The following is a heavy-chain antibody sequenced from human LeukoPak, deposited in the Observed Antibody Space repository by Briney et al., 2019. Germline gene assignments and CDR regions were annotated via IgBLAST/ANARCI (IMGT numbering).Heavy chain of an antibody. Sequence: SETLSLTCTVSGGYISTYYWSWIRQPPGKGLEWLGNVYYSGSTNYNPSLKSRVTTSVDTSNNQFSLMLSSVTAADTAVYYCAREGMAIGFARFPIFNYWGQGTLVTVSS. V-gene: IGHV4-59*01. CDR1: GGYISTYY. CDR3: AREGMAIGFARFPIFNY. CDR2: VYYSGST. D-gene: IGHD3-3*01. J-gene: IGHJ4*02.